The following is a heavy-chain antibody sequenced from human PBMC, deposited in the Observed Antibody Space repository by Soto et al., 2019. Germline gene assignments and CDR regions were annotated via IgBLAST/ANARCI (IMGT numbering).Heavy chain of an antibody. J-gene: IGHJ6*03. D-gene: IGHD5-12*01. CDR1: GDTFNDYY. CDR2: INPNGGVT. V-gene: IGHV1-2*04. Sequence: QVQLVQSGAEVKKPGASVTVSCRSSGDTFNDYYIHWVRQAPGQGLEWMGWINPNGGVTKYAQKFQGWVSMTRDTSIRTVYMQRSRPRSDDTPVYYCARESGGATATLDYYYFYMDVWGTGTTVTVSS. CDR3: ARESGGATATLDYYYFYMDV.